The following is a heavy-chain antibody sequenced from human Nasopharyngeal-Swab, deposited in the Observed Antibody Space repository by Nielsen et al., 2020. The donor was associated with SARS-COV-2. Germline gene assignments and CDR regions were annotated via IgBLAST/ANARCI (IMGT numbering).Heavy chain of an antibody. CDR1: GFSLSTSGMC. CDR2: IDWDDDK. CDR3: ARAYYGMDV. V-gene: IGHV2-70*01. J-gene: IGHJ6*02. Sequence: SGPTLVKPTQTLTLTCTFSGFSLSTSGMCVSWIRQPPGKALEWLALIDWDDDKYYSTSLKTRLTISKDTSKNQVVLTMTNMDPATYYCARAYYGMDVWGQGTTVTVSS.